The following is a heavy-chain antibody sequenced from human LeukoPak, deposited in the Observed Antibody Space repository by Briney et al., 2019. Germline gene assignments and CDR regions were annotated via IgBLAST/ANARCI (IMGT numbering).Heavy chain of an antibody. J-gene: IGHJ3*02. CDR1: GFTFSDYY. CDR2: ISSSSSYI. V-gene: IGHV3-11*06. Sequence: GGSLRLSCAAPGFTFSDYYMSWIRQAPGKGLEWVSSISSSSSYIYYADSVKGRFTISRDNAKNSLYLQMNSLRAEDTAVYYCSGYYDSSGYHNAFDIWGQGTMVTVSS. CDR3: SGYYDSSGYHNAFDI. D-gene: IGHD3-22*01.